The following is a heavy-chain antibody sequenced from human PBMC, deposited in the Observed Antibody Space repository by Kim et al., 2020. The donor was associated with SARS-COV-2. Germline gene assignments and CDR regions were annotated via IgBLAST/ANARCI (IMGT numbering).Heavy chain of an antibody. CDR2: IKQDGSEK. V-gene: IGHV3-7*01. CDR3: ARDFFSGYGTPVGDY. D-gene: IGHD3-22*01. J-gene: IGHJ4*02. CDR1: GFTFSSYW. Sequence: GGSLRLSCAASGFTFSSYWMSWVRQAPGKGLEWVANIKQDGSEKYYVDSVKGRFTISRDNAKNSLYLQMNSLRAEDTAVYYCARDFFSGYGTPVGDYWGQGTLVTVSS.